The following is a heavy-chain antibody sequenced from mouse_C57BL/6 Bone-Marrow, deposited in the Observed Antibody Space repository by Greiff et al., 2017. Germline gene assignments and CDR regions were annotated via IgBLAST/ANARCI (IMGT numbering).Heavy chain of an antibody. D-gene: IGHD2-4*01. V-gene: IGHV1-54*01. Sequence: QVQLQQSGAELVRPGTSVKVSCKASGYAFTNYLLEWVKQRPGQGLEWIGVINPGSGGTNYNEKFKGKATLTADKSSSTAYMQLSSLTSEDSAVYFCARPDDYEGYYAMDYWGQGTSVTVSS. CDR1: GYAFTNYL. J-gene: IGHJ4*01. CDR3: ARPDDYEGYYAMDY. CDR2: INPGSGGT.